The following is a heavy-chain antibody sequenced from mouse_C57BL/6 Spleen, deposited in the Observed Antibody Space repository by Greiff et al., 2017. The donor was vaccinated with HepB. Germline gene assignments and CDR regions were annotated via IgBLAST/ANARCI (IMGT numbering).Heavy chain of an antibody. Sequence: EVQLQQSGAELVRPGASVKLSCTASGFNIKDDYMHWVKQRPEQGLEWIGWIDPENGDTEYASKFQGKATITADTSSNTAYLQLSSLTSEDTAVYYCTPIYYGNYVWFAYWGQGTLVTVSA. CDR1: GFNIKDDY. J-gene: IGHJ3*01. CDR3: TPIYYGNYVWFAY. V-gene: IGHV14-4*01. D-gene: IGHD2-1*01. CDR2: IDPENGDT.